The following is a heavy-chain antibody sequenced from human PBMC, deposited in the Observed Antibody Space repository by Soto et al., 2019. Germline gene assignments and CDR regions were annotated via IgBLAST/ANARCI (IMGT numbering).Heavy chain of an antibody. Sequence: SETLSLTCAVYGGSFSGYYWSWIRQPPGKGLEWIGEINHIGSTNYNPSLKSRVTISVDTSKNQFSLKLSSVTAADTAVYYCTRGRGIAVFWGQGTLVTVSS. CDR2: INHIGST. J-gene: IGHJ4*02. D-gene: IGHD6-19*01. V-gene: IGHV4-34*01. CDR3: TRGRGIAVF. CDR1: GGSFSGYY.